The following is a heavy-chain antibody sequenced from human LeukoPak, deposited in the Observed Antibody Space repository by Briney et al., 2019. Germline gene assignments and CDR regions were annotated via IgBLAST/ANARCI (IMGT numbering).Heavy chain of an antibody. CDR2: INPSGGST. CDR3: ATVSTPTYYSVTYSFEY. J-gene: IGHJ4*02. V-gene: IGHV1-46*01. Sequence: ASVKVSCKASGYTFASYYMHWVRQAPGQGLEWMGIINPSGGSTTYAQKFQGRVTMTRDTSTSTVYMDLSSLRSDDTAVCYCATVSTPTYYSVTYSFEYWGQGTLVTVSS. CDR1: GYTFASYY. D-gene: IGHD5/OR15-5a*01.